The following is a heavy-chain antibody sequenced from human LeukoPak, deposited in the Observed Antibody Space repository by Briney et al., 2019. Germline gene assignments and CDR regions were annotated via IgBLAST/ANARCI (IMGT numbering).Heavy chain of an antibody. J-gene: IGHJ4*02. CDR1: GFTFSSYS. D-gene: IGHD2-15*01. V-gene: IGHV3-21*01. CDR3: ASMGVVVVATLIDY. CDR2: ISSSSSYI. Sequence: GGSLRLSCAASGFTFSSYSMNWVRQAPGKGLEWVSSISSSSSYIYYADSVKGRFTISRDNAKNSLYLQMNSLRAEDTAVYCCASMGVVVVATLIDYWGQGTLVTVSS.